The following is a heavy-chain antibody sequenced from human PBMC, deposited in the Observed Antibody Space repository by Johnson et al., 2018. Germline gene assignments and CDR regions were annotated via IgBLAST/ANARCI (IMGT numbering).Heavy chain of an antibody. V-gene: IGHV3-30*18. J-gene: IGHJ1*01. CDR2: ISYDGSNK. Sequence: VQLVETGGGVVQPGRSLRLSCAASGFTFSSYGMHWVRQAPGKGLEWVAVISYDGSNKYYADSVKGRFTISRDNSKNTLYLQMNSLRAEDTAVYYCAKSSEYFQHWGQGTLVTVSS. CDR1: GFTFSSYG. CDR3: AKSSEYFQH.